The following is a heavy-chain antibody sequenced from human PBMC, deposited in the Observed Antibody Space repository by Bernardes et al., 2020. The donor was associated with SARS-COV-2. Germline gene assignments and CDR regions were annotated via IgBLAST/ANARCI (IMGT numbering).Heavy chain of an antibody. J-gene: IGHJ4*02. CDR2: IIPIFGTA. CDR1: GGTFSSYA. D-gene: IGHD3-22*01. CDR3: ARDGTPYYYDSSGYFPYLRD. Sequence: SVKVSCKASGGTFSSYAISWVRQAPGQGLEWMGGIIPIFGTANYAQKFQGRVTITADESTSTAYMELSSLRSEDTAVYYCARDGTPYYYDSSGYFPYLRDWGQGTLVTVSS. V-gene: IGHV1-69*13.